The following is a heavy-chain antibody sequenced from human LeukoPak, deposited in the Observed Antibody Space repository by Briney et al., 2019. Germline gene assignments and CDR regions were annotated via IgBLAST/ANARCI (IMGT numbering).Heavy chain of an antibody. CDR3: AKYGKSGWSIDN. D-gene: IGHD6-19*01. J-gene: IGHJ4*02. CDR2: IYHTGAT. CDR1: GGSIGGDY. V-gene: IGHV4-59*08. Sequence: SETLSLTCTVSGGSIGGDYWTWIRQPPGKGLQYIGYIYHTGATNYNPSLKSRVTMSVDTSKNQFSLRLNSVTAADTAVYFCAKYGKSGWSIDNWGQGTLVTVSS.